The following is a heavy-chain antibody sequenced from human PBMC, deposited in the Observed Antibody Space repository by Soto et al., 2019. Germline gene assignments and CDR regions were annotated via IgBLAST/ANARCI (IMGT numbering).Heavy chain of an antibody. CDR3: ARVLRYQMTMVTTRRYYFDY. Sequence: QVQLQESGPGLVKTSQTLSLTCTFSGGSISSGGYYWSWIRQHPGKGLEWIGYIYYSGSTYYNPSLKSRVTISVDTSKNQFSLKLSSVTAADTAVYYCARVLRYQMTMVTTRRYYFDYWGQGTLVTVSS. V-gene: IGHV4-31*03. D-gene: IGHD4-17*01. CDR1: GGSISSGGYY. J-gene: IGHJ4*02. CDR2: IYYSGST.